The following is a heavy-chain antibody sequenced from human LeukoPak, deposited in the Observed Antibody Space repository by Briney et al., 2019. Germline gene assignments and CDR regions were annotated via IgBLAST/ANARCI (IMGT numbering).Heavy chain of an antibody. CDR3: ARERGRGQVSPYFDY. D-gene: IGHD6-6*01. J-gene: IGHJ4*02. Sequence: PGGSLRLSCAASGFTFSSYWMSWVRQAPGKGLEWVANIKQDGSEKYYVDSVKGRFTISRDNSKNTLYLQMNSLRADDTAVYYCARERGRGQVSPYFDYWGQGTLVTVSS. CDR2: IKQDGSEK. V-gene: IGHV3-7*03. CDR1: GFTFSSYW.